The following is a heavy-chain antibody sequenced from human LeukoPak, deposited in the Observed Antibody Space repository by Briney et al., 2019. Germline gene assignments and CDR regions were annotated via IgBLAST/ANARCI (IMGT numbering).Heavy chain of an antibody. J-gene: IGHJ4*02. CDR2: ISSSGSHT. D-gene: IGHD3-16*01. CDR1: GSTLRSYS. CDR3: ASAADGYPWDS. V-gene: IGHV3-21*01. Sequence: GGSLRLSCAASGSTLRSYSMNWVRQAPGKGLEWVSSISSSGSHTYYADSVKGRFTISRDNAKNSLYLQMNSLRAEDTAVYYCASAADGYPWDSWGQGTLVTVSS.